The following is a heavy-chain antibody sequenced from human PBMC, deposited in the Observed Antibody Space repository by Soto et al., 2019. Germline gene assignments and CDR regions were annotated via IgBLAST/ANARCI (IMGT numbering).Heavy chain of an antibody. Sequence: QVQLVESGGGVVQPGRSLRLSCAASGFTFSSYGMHWVRQAPGKGLEWVAVIWYDGSNKYYADSVKGRFTISRDNSKNTLYLQMNSLRAEDTAVYYCARDIFGWAAGLDYWGQGTLVTVSS. CDR2: IWYDGSNK. J-gene: IGHJ4*02. D-gene: IGHD3-3*01. CDR3: ARDIFGWAAGLDY. CDR1: GFTFSSYG. V-gene: IGHV3-33*01.